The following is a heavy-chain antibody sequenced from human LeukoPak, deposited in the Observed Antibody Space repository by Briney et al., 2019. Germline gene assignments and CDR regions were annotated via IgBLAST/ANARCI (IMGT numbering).Heavy chain of an antibody. CDR2: ISNRGSP. D-gene: IGHD1-26*01. CDR3: ARDGGFYYTASPNSWFDP. Sequence: SETLSLTCIVSGDSTSSDDCWGWIRQPPGKGLEWIGSISNRGSPYYNPSLKSRVTMSADTPNNQFSLRLSSVTAADTAVYYCARDGGFYYTASPNSWFDPWGQGTLVTVSS. CDR1: GDSTSSDDC. J-gene: IGHJ5*02. V-gene: IGHV4-38-2*02.